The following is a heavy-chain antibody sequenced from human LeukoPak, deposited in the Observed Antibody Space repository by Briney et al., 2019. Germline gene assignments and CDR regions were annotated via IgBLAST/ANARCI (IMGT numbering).Heavy chain of an antibody. CDR1: GGSISSDN. D-gene: IGHD3-10*01. CDR3: ARSIWFGPYYAMAV. Sequence: PSETLSLTCTVSGGSISSDNWSWIRQPPRKGLEWSGHSGITNYSPSPKSRVTISVDTSKNKFSLKLTSVTGADTAVYYCARSIWFGPYYAMAVWGQGATVTVSS. J-gene: IGHJ6*02. V-gene: IGHV4-59*01. CDR2: SGIT.